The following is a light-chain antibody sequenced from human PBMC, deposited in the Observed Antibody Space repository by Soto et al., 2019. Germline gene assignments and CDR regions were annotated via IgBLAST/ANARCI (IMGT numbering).Light chain of an antibody. Sequence: DIVLTQSPGTLSLSPGERATLSCRDSQSVSSKYLAWYQQKPGQAPRFLIYAASSRATGIPDRFSGSGSGTDFTLTISRLEPEDFAVYYCQHYGSSPPITVGQGTRLEIK. CDR3: QHYGSSPPIT. CDR1: QSVSSKY. CDR2: AAS. V-gene: IGKV3-20*01. J-gene: IGKJ5*01.